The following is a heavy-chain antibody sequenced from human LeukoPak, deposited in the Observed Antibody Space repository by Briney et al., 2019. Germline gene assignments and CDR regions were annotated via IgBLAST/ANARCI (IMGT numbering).Heavy chain of an antibody. CDR2: LYSDGST. V-gene: IGHV3-66*01. D-gene: IGHD1-26*01. Sequence: GGSLRLSCAASGFTFSSYAMSWVRQAPGKGLEWISVLYSDGSTYHADSVRGRFTISRDNAKNSLYLQMNSLRAEDTAVYYCAREYYSGSYYDYWGQGTLVTVSS. J-gene: IGHJ4*02. CDR3: AREYYSGSYYDY. CDR1: GFTFSSYA.